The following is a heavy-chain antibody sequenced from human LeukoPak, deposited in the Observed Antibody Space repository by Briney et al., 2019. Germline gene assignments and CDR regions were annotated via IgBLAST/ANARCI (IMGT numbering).Heavy chain of an antibody. V-gene: IGHV3-7*01. D-gene: IGHD1-26*01. Sequence: GGSLRLSCAASGFTFSSYWMGWVRQAPGKRLEWVANMNIDGSEKYYADSAKGRFTISRDNARNSVYLQMNSLRVEDTAVYYCARDPVEWELLLDYWGQGTLVIVSS. CDR3: ARDPVEWELLLDY. CDR2: MNIDGSEK. CDR1: GFTFSSYW. J-gene: IGHJ4*02.